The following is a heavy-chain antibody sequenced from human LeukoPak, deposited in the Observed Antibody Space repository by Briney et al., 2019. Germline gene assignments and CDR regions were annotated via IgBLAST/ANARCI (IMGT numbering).Heavy chain of an antibody. CDR1: GGSISGYY. J-gene: IGHJ4*02. Sequence: ASETLSLTCAVSGGSISGYYWSWLRQPPGKGLEWIGYIYYSGSTNYNPSLKSRVTISVDTSKNQFSLKLSSVTAADTAVYYCARDAGVVPYYFDYWGQGTLLTVSS. CDR3: ARDAGVVPYYFDY. CDR2: IYYSGST. V-gene: IGHV4-59*01. D-gene: IGHD3-3*01.